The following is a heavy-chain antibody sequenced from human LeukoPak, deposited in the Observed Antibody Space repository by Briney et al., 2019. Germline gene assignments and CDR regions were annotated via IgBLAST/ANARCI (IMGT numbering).Heavy chain of an antibody. CDR1: GFTFSSYA. Sequence: PGGFLRPSCAASGFTFSSYAMSWVRQAPGKGLEWVSAISGSGVSTYYADSVKGRFTISRDNSKNTLYLQMNSLRAEDTAVYYCAKGYYDSSGYPNWFDPWGQGTLVTVSS. V-gene: IGHV3-23*01. CDR3: AKGYYDSSGYPNWFDP. CDR2: ISGSGVST. J-gene: IGHJ5*02. D-gene: IGHD3-22*01.